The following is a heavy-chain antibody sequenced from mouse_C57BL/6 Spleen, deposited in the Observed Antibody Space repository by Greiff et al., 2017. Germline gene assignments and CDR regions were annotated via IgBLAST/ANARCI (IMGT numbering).Heavy chain of an antibody. CDR2: IDPSDSYT. Sequence: VQLQQPGAELVKPGASVKLSCKASGYTFTSYWMQWVKQRPGQGLEWIGEIDPSDSYTNYNQKFKGKATLTVDTSSSTAYMQLSSLTSEDSAVYYCARRWLLREYFDYWGQGTTLTVSS. J-gene: IGHJ2*01. D-gene: IGHD2-3*01. V-gene: IGHV1-50*01. CDR3: ARRWLLREYFDY. CDR1: GYTFTSYW.